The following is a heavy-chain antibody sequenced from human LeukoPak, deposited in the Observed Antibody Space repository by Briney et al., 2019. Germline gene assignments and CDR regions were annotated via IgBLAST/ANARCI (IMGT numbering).Heavy chain of an antibody. D-gene: IGHD1-26*01. CDR1: GYTFTSYD. V-gene: IGHV1-8*01. CDR2: MNPNSGNT. CDR3: ARGLRGATGRGMDV. Sequence: ASVKVSCKASGYTFTSYDINWVRQATGQGLEWMGWMNPNSGNTGYAQKFQGRVTMTRNTSISTAYMELSSLRSEDTAVYYCARGLRGATGRGMDVWGQGTTVTVSS. J-gene: IGHJ6*02.